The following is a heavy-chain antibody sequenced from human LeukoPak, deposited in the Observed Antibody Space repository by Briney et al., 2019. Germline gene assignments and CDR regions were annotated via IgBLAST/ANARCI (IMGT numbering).Heavy chain of an antibody. V-gene: IGHV3-23*01. D-gene: IGHD2-2*01. CDR1: GFTFKNYA. J-gene: IGHJ4*02. CDR2: ISGPGSTT. Sequence: GGSLRLSCAASGFTFKNYAMSWVRQAPGKGLVWVSTISGPGSTTYYADSVEGRFTISRDDSKNTLYLQMNSLRAEDTAVYYCAKETPRYCSSTSCYPQSARHFDYWGQGTLVTVSS. CDR3: AKETPRYCSSTSCYPQSARHFDY.